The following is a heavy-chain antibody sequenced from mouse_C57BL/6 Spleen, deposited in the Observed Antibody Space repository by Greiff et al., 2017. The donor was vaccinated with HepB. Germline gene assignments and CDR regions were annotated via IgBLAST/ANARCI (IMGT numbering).Heavy chain of an antibody. Sequence: VKLQESGAELARPGASVKLYCKASGYTFTSYGISWVKQRTGQGLEWIGEIYPRSGNTYYNEKFKGKATLTADKSSSTAYMELRSLTSEDSAVYFWARPYYDGSSYGVYYAMDYWGQGTSVTVSS. D-gene: IGHD1-1*01. CDR2: IYPRSGNT. CDR1: GYTFTSYG. J-gene: IGHJ4*01. V-gene: IGHV1-81*01. CDR3: ARPYYDGSSYGVYYAMDY.